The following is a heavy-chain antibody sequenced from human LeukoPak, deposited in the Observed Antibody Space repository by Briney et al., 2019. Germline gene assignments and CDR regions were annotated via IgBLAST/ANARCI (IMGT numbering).Heavy chain of an antibody. CDR1: GGSISGYY. D-gene: IGHD5-18*01. V-gene: IGHV4-59*12. CDR3: ARDRGGIQLLDY. Sequence: SETLSLTCTVSGGSISGYYWSWIRQPPGKGLEWIGYIYYSGSTYYNPSLKSRVTISVDTSKNQFSLKLSSVTAADTAVYYCARDRGGIQLLDYWGQGTLVTVSS. CDR2: IYYSGST. J-gene: IGHJ4*02.